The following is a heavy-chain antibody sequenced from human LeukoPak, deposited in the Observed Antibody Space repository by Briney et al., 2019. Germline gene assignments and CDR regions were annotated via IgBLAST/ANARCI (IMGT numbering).Heavy chain of an antibody. CDR2: IYHSGST. CDR3: ARVRAKMTTFGFVTTHFDL. D-gene: IGHD3-3*01. V-gene: IGHV4-4*02. CDR1: GGSISSSNW. J-gene: IGHJ4*02. Sequence: KPSGTLSLTCAVSGGSISSSNWWSWVRQPPGKGLEWIGEIYHSGSTNYNPSLKSRVIISVDKSKNQFSLKLSSVTAADTAVYYCARVRAKMTTFGFVTTHFDLWGQGILVTVSS.